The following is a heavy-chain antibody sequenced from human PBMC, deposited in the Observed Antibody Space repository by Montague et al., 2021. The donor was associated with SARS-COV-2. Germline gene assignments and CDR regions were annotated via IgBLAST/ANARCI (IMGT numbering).Heavy chain of an antibody. Sequence: TRSLTCTVSGGSISSGSYFWSWIRQPAGKGLEWIGRTYTSGSTNYNPSLKSRVTISVDTSKNHFSLKLSSVTAADTAVYYCARDAGIAATGLNWFDPWGQGTLVTVSS. J-gene: IGHJ5*02. D-gene: IGHD6-13*01. CDR3: ARDAGIAATGLNWFDP. V-gene: IGHV4-61*02. CDR2: TYTSGST. CDR1: GGSISSGSYF.